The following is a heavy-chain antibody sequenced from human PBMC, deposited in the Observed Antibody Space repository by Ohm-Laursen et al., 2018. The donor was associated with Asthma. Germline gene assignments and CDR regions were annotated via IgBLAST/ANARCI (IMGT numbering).Heavy chain of an antibody. CDR3: ASGVVVIALDY. Sequence: TLSLTCTVSGGSISSYYWSWIRQPPGKGLEWIGYIYYSGSTNYNPSLKSRVTISVDTSKNQFSLKLSSVTAADTAVYYCASGVVVIALDYWGQGTLVTVSS. V-gene: IGHV4-59*12. CDR2: IYYSGST. CDR1: GGSISSYY. J-gene: IGHJ4*02. D-gene: IGHD2-21*01.